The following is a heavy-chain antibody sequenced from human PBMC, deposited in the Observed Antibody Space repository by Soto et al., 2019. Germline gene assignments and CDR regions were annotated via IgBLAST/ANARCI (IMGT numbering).Heavy chain of an antibody. CDR1: GGTFSSYP. J-gene: IGHJ4*02. V-gene: IGHV1-69*01. CDR3: ARGKSSGWYHLKLPFDY. Sequence: QVQLVQCGAEVKKPGSSVKVSCKASGGTFSSYPISWVRQAPGQGLEWMGGIIPIFGTANYAQKFQGRVTITADESTSTAYMELSSLRSEDTAVYYCARGKSSGWYHLKLPFDYWGQGTLVTVSS. D-gene: IGHD6-19*01. CDR2: IIPIFGTA.